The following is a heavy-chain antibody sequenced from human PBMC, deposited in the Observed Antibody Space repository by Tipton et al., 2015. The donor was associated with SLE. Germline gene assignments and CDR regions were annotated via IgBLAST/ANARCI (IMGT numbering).Heavy chain of an antibody. D-gene: IGHD3-10*01. J-gene: IGHJ4*02. CDR1: GASISGSAYY. CDR2: IYFSGST. CDR3: TRDGDGSDY. Sequence: TLSLTCIVSGASISGSAYYWNWIRQHPEKGLEWIGYIYFSGSTNYNPSLQSRVSMSVDTSKNQFSLKVRSMTAADTAIYYCTRDGDGSDYWGQGILVTVSS. V-gene: IGHV4-31*03.